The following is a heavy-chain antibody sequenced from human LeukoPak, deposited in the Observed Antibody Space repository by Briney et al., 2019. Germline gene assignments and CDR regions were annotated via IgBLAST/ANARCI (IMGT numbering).Heavy chain of an antibody. CDR1: GGSISSYY. CDR2: FYYSGST. J-gene: IGHJ4*02. D-gene: IGHD6-6*01. V-gene: IGHV4-59*01. CDR3: ARHRYSSSSPPFN. Sequence: SETLSLTCTVSGGSISSYYWSWIRQPPGKGLEWIGYFYYSGSTNYNPSLKSRVTISVDTSKNQFSLKLSSVTAADTAVYYCARHRYSSSSPPFNWGQGTLVTVSS.